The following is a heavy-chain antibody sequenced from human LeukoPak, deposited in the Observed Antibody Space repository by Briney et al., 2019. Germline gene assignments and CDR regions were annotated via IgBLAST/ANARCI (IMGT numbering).Heavy chain of an antibody. CDR3: ARRPDLGYCSGGSCHYYMDV. J-gene: IGHJ6*03. D-gene: IGHD2-15*01. Sequence: PGGSLRLSCAASGFTFSSYSMNWVRQAPGKGLEWVSSISSSSSYIYYADSVKGRFTISRDNAKNSLYLQMNSLRAEDTAVYYCARRPDLGYCSGGSCHYYMDVWGKGTTVTVSS. V-gene: IGHV3-21*01. CDR2: ISSSSSYI. CDR1: GFTFSSYS.